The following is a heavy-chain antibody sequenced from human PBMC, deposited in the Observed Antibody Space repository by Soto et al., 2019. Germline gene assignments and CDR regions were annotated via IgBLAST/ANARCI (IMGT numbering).Heavy chain of an antibody. J-gene: IGHJ5*02. CDR2: MNPGSGKT. V-gene: IGHV1-8*02. CDR1: GWCLMNYD. Sequence: GASVRVWCEACGWCLMNYDISWVRQATGQGLEWMGWMNPGSGKTGYANKFQGRVTMTRDASTSTAHLELSSLTSEDTAVYYCARMASSGTLNWFDPWGQGTLVTVS. CDR3: ARMASSGTLNWFDP.